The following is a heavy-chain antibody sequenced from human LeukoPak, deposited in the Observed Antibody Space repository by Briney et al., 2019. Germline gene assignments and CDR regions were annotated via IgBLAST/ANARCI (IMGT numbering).Heavy chain of an antibody. CDR1: GGSISSGYY. CDR3: ARRREQQLVDFDY. V-gene: IGHV4-39*01. J-gene: IGHJ4*02. CDR2: IYYSGNT. D-gene: IGHD6-13*01. Sequence: PSETLSLTCTVSGGSISSGYYWGWIRQPPGKGPEWIGNIYYSGNTYYNPSLKSRVTMSVDTSKNQFSLKLSTVTAADTSVYYCARRREQQLVDFDYWGQGTLVTVSS.